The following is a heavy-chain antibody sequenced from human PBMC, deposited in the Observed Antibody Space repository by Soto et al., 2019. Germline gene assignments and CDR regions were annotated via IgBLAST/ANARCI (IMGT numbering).Heavy chain of an antibody. J-gene: IGHJ4*02. CDR1: GFSLSTSGMC. CDR3: ARIQVGVSGGSCQGDYFDY. Sequence: SGPTLVNPTQTLTLTCTFSGFSLSTSGMCVSWIRQPPGKALEWLALIDWDDDKYYSTSLKTRLTISKDTSKNQVVLTMTNMDPVDTATYYCARIQVGVSGGSCQGDYFDYWGQGTLVTVSS. D-gene: IGHD2-15*01. V-gene: IGHV2-70*01. CDR2: IDWDDDK.